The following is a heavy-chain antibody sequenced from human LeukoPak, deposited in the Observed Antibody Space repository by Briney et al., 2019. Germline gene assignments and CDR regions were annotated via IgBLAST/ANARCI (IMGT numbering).Heavy chain of an antibody. J-gene: IGHJ4*02. D-gene: IGHD2-21*02. CDR3: AKDPRAIVVVTAIDY. V-gene: IGHV3-23*01. CDR2: ISGSGGST. Sequence: GGSLRLSCAAPGFTFSSYAMSWVRQAPGRGLEWVSAISGSGGSTYYADSVKGRFTISRDNSKNTLYLQMNSLRAEDTAVYYCAKDPRAIVVVTAIDYWGQGTLVTVPS. CDR1: GFTFSSYA.